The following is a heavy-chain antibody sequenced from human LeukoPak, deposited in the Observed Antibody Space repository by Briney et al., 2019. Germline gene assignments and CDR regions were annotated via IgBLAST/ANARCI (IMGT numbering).Heavy chain of an antibody. V-gene: IGHV1-58*02. J-gene: IGHJ4*02. D-gene: IGHD3-22*01. CDR3: AAWGYDGSGYYYTT. CDR1: GFTFTSSA. Sequence: ASVKVSCKASGFTFTSSAMQWVRQARGQRLEWIGWIVVGSGNTNYAQKFQERVTITRDMSTSTAYMELSSLRSEDTAVYYCAAWGYDGSGYYYTTGDQGTLVTVSS. CDR2: IVVGSGNT.